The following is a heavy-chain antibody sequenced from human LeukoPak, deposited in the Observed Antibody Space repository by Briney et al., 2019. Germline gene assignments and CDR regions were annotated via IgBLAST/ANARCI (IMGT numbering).Heavy chain of an antibody. Sequence: GGSLRLSCAVSGFTFRIYWMSWVRQAPGKGLEWVANIKQDGSEKYYVDSVKGRFTISRDNAKNSLYLQMNILRAEDTAVYYCARGGTWRGLQLNWYFDLWGRGTLVTVSS. CDR3: ARGGTWRGLQLNWYFDL. V-gene: IGHV3-7*03. J-gene: IGHJ2*01. CDR1: GFTFRIYW. D-gene: IGHD1-1*01. CDR2: IKQDGSEK.